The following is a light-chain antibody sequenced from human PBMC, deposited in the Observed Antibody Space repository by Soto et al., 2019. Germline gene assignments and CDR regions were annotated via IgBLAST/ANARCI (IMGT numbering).Light chain of an antibody. CDR3: QSYDSSLSAVV. V-gene: IGLV1-40*01. CDR2: GST. J-gene: IGLJ2*01. CDR1: SSNIGGGYD. Sequence: QSVLTQPPSVSGAPGQRVTISCTGSSSNIGGGYDVHWYQQFPGTAPKLLLYGSTNRPSGVPDRFSGSKSGTSASLAIAGLQTEDEADYYCQSYDSSLSAVVFGGGTQLTVL.